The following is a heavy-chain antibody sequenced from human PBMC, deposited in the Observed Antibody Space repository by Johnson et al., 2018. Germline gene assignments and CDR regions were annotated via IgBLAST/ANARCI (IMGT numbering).Heavy chain of an antibody. D-gene: IGHD3-22*01. CDR3: ARRTMIVVVHDAFDI. CDR1: GGTFSSYA. V-gene: IGHV1-69*14. Sequence: QVQLVQSGAEVKKPGSSVKVSCKASGGTFSSYAISWVRQAPGQGLEWMGGIIPIFGTANYAQKFQGRVTISVDTSKNQFSLKLTPVTAADTAVYYCARRTMIVVVHDAFDIGGQGTMVTVSS. CDR2: IIPIFGTA. J-gene: IGHJ3*02.